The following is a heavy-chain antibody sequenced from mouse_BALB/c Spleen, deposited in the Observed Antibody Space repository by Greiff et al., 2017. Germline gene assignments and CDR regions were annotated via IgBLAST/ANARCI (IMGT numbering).Heavy chain of an antibody. CDR3: TRGGSFYAMDY. V-gene: IGHV1S81*02. J-gene: IGHJ4*01. CDR1: GYTFTSYY. Sequence: QVQLKQSGAELVKPGASVKLSCKASGYTFTSYYMYWVKQRPGQGLEWIGEINPSNGGTNFNEKFKSKATLTVDKSSSTAYMQLSSLTSEDSAVYYCTRGGSFYAMDYWGQGTSVTVSS. CDR2: INPSNGGT.